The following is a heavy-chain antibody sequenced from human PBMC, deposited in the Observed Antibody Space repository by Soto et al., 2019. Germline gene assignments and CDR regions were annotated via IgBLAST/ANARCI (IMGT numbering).Heavy chain of an antibody. CDR3: ANDGLRITFVGVTH. D-gene: IGHD3-16*01. CDR1: GFTFSSYG. J-gene: IGHJ1*01. CDR2: ISYDGSKK. Sequence: QVQLVESGGGVVQPGRSLRLSCAASGFTFSSYGMHWVRQAPGKGLEWVAVISYDGSKKNYADSVKGRFTISRDNSKNTRHLRTNRRRAEDTAVFYCANDGLRITFVGVTHWGQGTPVTVSS. V-gene: IGHV3-30*18.